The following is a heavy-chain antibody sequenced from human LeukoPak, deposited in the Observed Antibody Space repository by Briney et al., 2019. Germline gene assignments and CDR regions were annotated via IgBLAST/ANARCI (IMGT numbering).Heavy chain of an antibody. D-gene: IGHD2-21*01. CDR2: IRYDGSNK. CDR3: AKDRVFRLRGYFDY. V-gene: IGHV3-30*02. CDR1: GFTFSSYG. J-gene: IGHJ4*02. Sequence: GGSLRLSCAASGFTFSSYGMHWVRQAPGKGLEGVAFIRYDGSNKYYADSVKGRFTISRDNSKNTLYLQMNSLRAEDTAVYYCAKDRVFRLRGYFDYWGQGTLVTVSS.